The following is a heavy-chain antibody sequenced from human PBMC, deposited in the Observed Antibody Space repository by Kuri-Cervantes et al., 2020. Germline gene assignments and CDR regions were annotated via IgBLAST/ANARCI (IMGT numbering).Heavy chain of an antibody. Sequence: GGSLRLSCAASGFTFSSYDMHWVRQAPGKGLEWVSGISWNSGSIGYADSVKGRLTISRDNAKNSLCLQMNSLRAEDTALYYCTKDISDFWSGPSPYAFDIWGQGTMVTVSS. CDR2: ISWNSGSI. CDR1: GFTFSSYD. CDR3: TKDISDFWSGPSPYAFDI. V-gene: IGHV3-9*01. J-gene: IGHJ3*02. D-gene: IGHD3-3*01.